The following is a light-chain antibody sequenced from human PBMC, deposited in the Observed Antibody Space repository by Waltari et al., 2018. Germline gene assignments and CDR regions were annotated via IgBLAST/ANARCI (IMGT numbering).Light chain of an antibody. V-gene: IGKV1-5*03. CDR3: QQYNGYSGT. CDR1: QTIMSW. Sequence: DIQMTQYPSTLSASVGDRVTISCRASQTIMSWVAWYQQKPGKAPKVLIYKASILESGVPSRFSGSGSGTEFTLTISSLQPDDFATYYCQQYNGYSGTFGQGTKVEIQ. CDR2: KAS. J-gene: IGKJ1*01.